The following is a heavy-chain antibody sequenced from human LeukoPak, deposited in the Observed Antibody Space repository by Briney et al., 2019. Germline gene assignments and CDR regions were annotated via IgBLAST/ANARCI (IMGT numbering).Heavy chain of an antibody. D-gene: IGHD6-13*01. CDR1: GFTFSSYA. J-gene: IGHJ4*02. V-gene: IGHV3-30-3*01. Sequence: GGSLRLSCAASGFTFSSYAMHWVRQAPGKGLEWVAVISYDGSNKYYADSVKGRFTISRDNSKNTLYLQMNSLRAEDTAVYYCARDVRQQLVPLSYWGQGTLVTVSS. CDR2: ISYDGSNK. CDR3: ARDVRQQLVPLSY.